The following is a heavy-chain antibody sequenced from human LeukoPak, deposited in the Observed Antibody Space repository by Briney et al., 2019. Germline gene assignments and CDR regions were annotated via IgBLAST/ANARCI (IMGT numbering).Heavy chain of an antibody. D-gene: IGHD2/OR15-2a*01. CDR2: ISSSSNYI. CDR1: GFTFSSYS. CDR3: ARGEFGDYYYFYMDV. Sequence: PGGSLRLSCAASGFTFSSYSMNWVRQAPGKGLEWVSSISSSSNYIYYADSAKGRFTISRDNAKNSLFLQMNSLRAEDTATYYCARGEFGDYYYFYMDVWGKGTTVTVPS. J-gene: IGHJ6*03. V-gene: IGHV3-21*01.